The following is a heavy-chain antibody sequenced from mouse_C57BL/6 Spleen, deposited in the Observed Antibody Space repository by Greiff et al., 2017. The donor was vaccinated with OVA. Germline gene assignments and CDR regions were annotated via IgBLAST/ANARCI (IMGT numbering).Heavy chain of an antibody. CDR2: IDPSDSYT. V-gene: IGHV1-50*01. CDR1: GYTFTSYW. Sequence: QVQLQQPGAELVKPGASVKLSCKASGYTFTSYWMQWVKQRPGQGLEWIGEIDPSDSYTNYNQKFKGKATFTVDTSSSTAYMQLSSLTSEDSAVYDCARAHQFITTGKGYYFDYWGKGTTLTVSS. J-gene: IGHJ2*01. CDR3: ARAHQFITTGKGYYFDY. D-gene: IGHD1-1*01.